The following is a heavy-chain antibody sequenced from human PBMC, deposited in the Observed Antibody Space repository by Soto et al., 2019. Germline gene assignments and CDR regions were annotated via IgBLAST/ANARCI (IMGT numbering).Heavy chain of an antibody. CDR3: ASGIQLWLRRINNGYSG. CDR1: GGTFSTYA. J-gene: IGHJ4*02. V-gene: IGHV1-69*12. D-gene: IGHD5-18*01. Sequence: QVQLVQSGAEVKKPGSSVKVSCKAPGGTFSTYAISWVRQAPGQGLEWMGGIIPMFGTANYAQRFQDRVTSTADESTNTGYMELSSLRSEDTAVYCCASGIQLWLRRINNGYSGWGQGTLVTVSS. CDR2: IIPMFGTA.